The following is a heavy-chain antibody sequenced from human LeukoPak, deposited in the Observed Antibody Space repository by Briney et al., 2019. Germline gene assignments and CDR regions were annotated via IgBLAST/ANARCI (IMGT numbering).Heavy chain of an antibody. CDR1: GGSISSSSYY. V-gene: IGHV4-39*01. J-gene: IGHJ3*02. CDR2: IYYSGST. Sequence: SETLSLTCTVSGGSISSSSYYWGWIRQPPGKGLEWIGNIYYSGSTYYNPSLKSRVTISVDTSKKQFSLKLSSVTAADTAVYYCGRVVCSRFGELLYEYGAFDIWGQGTMVTVSS. D-gene: IGHD3-10*01. CDR3: GRVVCSRFGELLYEYGAFDI.